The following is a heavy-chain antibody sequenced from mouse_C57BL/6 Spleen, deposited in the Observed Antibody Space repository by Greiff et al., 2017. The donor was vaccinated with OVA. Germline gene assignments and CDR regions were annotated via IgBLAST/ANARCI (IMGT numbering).Heavy chain of an antibody. CDR1: GYTFTSYW. CDR3: ARGDSSGPDY. V-gene: IGHV1-69*01. CDR2: IDPSDSYT. Sequence: QVQLQQPGAELVMPGASVKLSCKASGYTFTSYWMHWVKQRPGQGLEWIGEIDPSDSYTNYNQKFKGKSTLTVDKSSSTAYMQLSSLTSEDSAVDYCARGDSSGPDYWGQGTTLTVSS. D-gene: IGHD3-2*02. J-gene: IGHJ2*01.